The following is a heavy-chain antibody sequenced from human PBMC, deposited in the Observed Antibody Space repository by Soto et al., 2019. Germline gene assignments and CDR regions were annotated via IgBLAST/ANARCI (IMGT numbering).Heavy chain of an antibody. CDR1: GDSVSSNSAA. Sequence: SQTLSLTCAISGDSVSSNSAAWNWIRQSPSRGLEWLGRTYYRSKWYNDYAVSVKSRITINPDTSKNQFSLQLNSVTPEDTAVYYCARSNRVGATTGGYYYYGMDVWGQGTTVTVSS. J-gene: IGHJ6*02. CDR2: TYYRSKWYN. V-gene: IGHV6-1*01. CDR3: ARSNRVGATTGGYYYYGMDV. D-gene: IGHD1-26*01.